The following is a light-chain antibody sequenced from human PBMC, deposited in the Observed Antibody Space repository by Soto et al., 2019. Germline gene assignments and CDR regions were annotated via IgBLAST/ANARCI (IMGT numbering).Light chain of an antibody. J-gene: IGLJ3*02. V-gene: IGLV2-8*01. Sequence: QSALTQPPSASGSPGQSVTISCTGTGSDIGAYNYVSWYQQYPGKAPKLMIYEVTKRPSGVPDRISGSKSGNTASLTISGLQTEDEADSYCSSYAGSPWLFGGGTQLTVL. CDR3: SSYAGSPWL. CDR1: GSDIGAYNY. CDR2: EVT.